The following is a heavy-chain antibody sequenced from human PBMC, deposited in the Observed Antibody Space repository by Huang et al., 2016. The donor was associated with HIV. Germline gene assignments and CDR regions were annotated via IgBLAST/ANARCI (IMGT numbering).Heavy chain of an antibody. Sequence: QVQLVQSGAEVKKPGASVKVSCKASGYTFTGYHMHWVRQGAGQVLEGMGRLKPNSGGTNYAQKFQGRVTMTRDTSISTAYMELSRLRSDVTAVYYCAAGVVPAADYYYYYGMDVWGQGTTVTVSS. CDR2: LKPNSGGT. CDR1: GYTFTGYH. J-gene: IGHJ6*02. V-gene: IGHV1-2*02. CDR3: AAGVVPAADYYYYYGMDV. D-gene: IGHD2-2*01.